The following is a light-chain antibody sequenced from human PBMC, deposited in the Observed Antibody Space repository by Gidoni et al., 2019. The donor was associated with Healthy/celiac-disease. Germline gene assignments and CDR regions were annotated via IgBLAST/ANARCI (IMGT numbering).Light chain of an antibody. CDR3: QQYYSTPLT. V-gene: IGKV4-1*01. J-gene: IGKJ3*01. CDR2: WAS. CDR1: QSVLYSSNNKNY. Sequence: DIVMTQSPDFLPVSLGERATINCKSSQSVLYSSNNKNYLAWYQQKPGQPPKLLIYWASTRESGVPDRFSGSGSGTDFTLTISSLQAEDVAVYYCQQYYSTPLTFGPGTKVEIK.